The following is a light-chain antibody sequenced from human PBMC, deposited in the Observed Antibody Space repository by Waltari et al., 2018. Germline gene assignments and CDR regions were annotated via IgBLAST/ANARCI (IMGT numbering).Light chain of an antibody. J-gene: IGKJ3*01. V-gene: IGKV1-27*01. CDR3: QKYDSVPFT. CDR2: AAS. Sequence: DIQMTQSPSSLSASVGDRVTITCRASQGISNYLAWYQQTPGKVPKLLLYAASTLQSGVPSRFRCSGAGTDFTLTISSLQPEDVATYYCQKYDSVPFTFGPGTKVDI. CDR1: QGISNY.